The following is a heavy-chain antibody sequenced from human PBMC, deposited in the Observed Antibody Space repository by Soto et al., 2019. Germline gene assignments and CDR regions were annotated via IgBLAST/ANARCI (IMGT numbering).Heavy chain of an antibody. CDR2: ISYDGSNK. J-gene: IGHJ4*02. V-gene: IGHV3-30-3*01. D-gene: IGHD2-15*01. Sequence: QVQLVESGGGVVQPGRSLRLSCAAAGFTFSSCATHWVRQAPGKGLEWVAVISYDGSNKYYADSVKGRFTISRDISKNTLYLQMNSLRAEDTAVYYCARAGGLLLDYWGQGTLVTVSS. CDR3: ARAGGLLLDY. CDR1: GFTFSSCA.